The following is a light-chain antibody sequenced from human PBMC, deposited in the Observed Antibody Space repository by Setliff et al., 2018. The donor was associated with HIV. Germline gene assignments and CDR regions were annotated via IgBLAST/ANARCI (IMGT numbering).Light chain of an antibody. CDR2: DVS. CDR3: LSHATSRILV. J-gene: IGLJ3*02. Sequence: QSALTQPASVPGSPGQSITISCTGTSSDVGGYNYVSWYQQHPGKAPKLMIHDVSDRPSGVSNRFSGSKSGNTASLTISGLQAEDEADYYCLSHATSRILVFGGGTKVTVL. V-gene: IGLV2-14*03. CDR1: SSDVGGYNY.